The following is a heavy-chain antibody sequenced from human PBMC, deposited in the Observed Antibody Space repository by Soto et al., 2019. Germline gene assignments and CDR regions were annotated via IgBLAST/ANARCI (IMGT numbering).Heavy chain of an antibody. CDR2: VSTNGRST. J-gene: IGHJ6*02. V-gene: IGHV3-23*01. Sequence: SLRLSCRASGLAFGNYAMNWVRQVPGRGLEWVAGVSTNGRSTYYADSVRGRFTISRDNSKLTVYLQMNSLRAEDTAVYYCAKDRAFNYFYGTDVWGQGTTVTVSS. CDR3: AKDRAFNYFYGTDV. D-gene: IGHD3-10*01. CDR1: GLAFGNYA.